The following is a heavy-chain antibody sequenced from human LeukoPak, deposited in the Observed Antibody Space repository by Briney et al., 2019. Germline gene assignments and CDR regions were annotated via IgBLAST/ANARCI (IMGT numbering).Heavy chain of an antibody. Sequence: PSGTLSLTCTVSGVSISNYFWSWVRQPPGKGLEWIGDIYYTGSTNYNPSFKSRVFISLGTSKNQFYLKLSSVTAADTAVYYCARPSRSISTAGAFDIWGQGTMVTVSS. V-gene: IGHV4-59*01. CDR1: GVSISNYF. J-gene: IGHJ3*02. D-gene: IGHD3-10*01. CDR3: ARPSRSISTAGAFDI. CDR2: IYYTGST.